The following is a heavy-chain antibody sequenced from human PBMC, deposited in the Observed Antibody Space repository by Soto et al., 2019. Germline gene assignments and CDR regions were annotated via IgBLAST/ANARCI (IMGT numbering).Heavy chain of an antibody. D-gene: IGHD3-22*01. V-gene: IGHV4-31*03. CDR2: IYYSGST. J-gene: IGHJ2*01. CDR3: ARGVVVIADRDWYFDL. Sequence: QVQLQESGPGLVEPSQTLSLTCTVSGGSISSGGYYWSWIRQHPGKGLEWIGYIYYSGSTYYNPSLRSRASISVDTSNNQSSLMLSSVTAADTAVYYCARGVVVIADRDWYFDLWGRGTLVTVSS. CDR1: GGSISSGGYY.